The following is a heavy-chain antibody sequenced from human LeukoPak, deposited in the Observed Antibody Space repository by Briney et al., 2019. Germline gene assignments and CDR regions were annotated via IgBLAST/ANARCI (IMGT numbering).Heavy chain of an antibody. V-gene: IGHV4-59*01. CDR2: TYHSGST. D-gene: IGHD4/OR15-4a*01. Sequence: SETLSLTCTVSGGSIIGYYWNWIRQPPGKGLDWIGYTYHSGSTNYNPSLKSRVTISVDTSKSQFSLKLRSVSAADTAVYYCARDHSGTNYVMDWGQGTLVTVSS. CDR3: ARDHSGTNYVMD. J-gene: IGHJ4*02. CDR1: GGSIIGYY.